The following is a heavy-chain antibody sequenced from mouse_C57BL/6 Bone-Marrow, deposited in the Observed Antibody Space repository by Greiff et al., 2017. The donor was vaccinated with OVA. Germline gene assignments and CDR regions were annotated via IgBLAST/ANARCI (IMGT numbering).Heavy chain of an antibody. CDR3: ARSNWDANYFDY. J-gene: IGHJ2*01. CDR2: IHPNSGST. Sequence: QVQLKQPGAELVKPGASVKLSCKASGYTFTSYWMHWVKQRPGQGLEWIGMIHPNSGSTNYNEKFKSKATLTVDKSSSTAYMQLSSLTSEDSAVDYCARSNWDANYFDYWGQGTTLTVAS. D-gene: IGHD4-1*01. V-gene: IGHV1-64*01. CDR1: GYTFTSYW.